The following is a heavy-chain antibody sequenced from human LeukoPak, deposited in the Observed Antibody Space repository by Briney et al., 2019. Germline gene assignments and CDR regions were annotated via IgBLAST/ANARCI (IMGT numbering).Heavy chain of an antibody. D-gene: IGHD6-19*01. Sequence: KVSCKVSGYTLTELSMHWVRQAPGKGLEWMGGFDPEDGETIYAQKFQGRITMTEDTSTDTAYMELSSLRSEDTAVYYCATGNGWYNDAFDIWGQGTMVTVSS. CDR3: ATGNGWYNDAFDI. CDR2: FDPEDGET. J-gene: IGHJ3*02. V-gene: IGHV1-24*01. CDR1: GYTLTELS.